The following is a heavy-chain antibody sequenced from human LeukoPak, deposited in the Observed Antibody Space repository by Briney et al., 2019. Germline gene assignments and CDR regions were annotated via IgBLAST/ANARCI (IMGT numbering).Heavy chain of an antibody. Sequence: SETPSLTCAVYGGSFSGYYWSWIRQPPGKGLEWIGEINHSGSTNYNPSLKSRVTISVDTSKNQFSLKLSSVTAADTAVYYCARGGAGYSSGLYYFDYWGQGTLVTVSS. J-gene: IGHJ4*02. CDR2: INHSGST. V-gene: IGHV4-34*01. CDR1: GGSFSGYY. D-gene: IGHD6-19*01. CDR3: ARGGAGYSSGLYYFDY.